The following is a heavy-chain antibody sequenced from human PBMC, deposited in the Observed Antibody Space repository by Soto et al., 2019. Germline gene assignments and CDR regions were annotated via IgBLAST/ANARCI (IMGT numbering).Heavy chain of an antibody. D-gene: IGHD6-13*01. V-gene: IGHV3-53*02. CDR2: IYSGGST. Sequence: EVQLVETGGGLIQPGGSLRLSCAASGFTFSSNYMSWVRQAPGKGLEWVSVIYSGGSTYYADSVKGRFTISRDNSKNTLYLQMNSLRAEDTAVYYCARERIAAAGPIYYYYGMDVWGQGTTVTVSS. J-gene: IGHJ6*02. CDR1: GFTFSSNY. CDR3: ARERIAAAGPIYYYYGMDV.